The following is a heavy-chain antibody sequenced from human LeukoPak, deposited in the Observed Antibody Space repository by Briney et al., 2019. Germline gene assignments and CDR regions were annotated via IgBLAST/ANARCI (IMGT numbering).Heavy chain of an antibody. CDR3: ARKEAYYYGSGSFDY. D-gene: IGHD3-10*01. V-gene: IGHV3-11*04. J-gene: IGHJ4*02. CDR2: ISSSGSTI. CDR1: GFTFSDYY. Sequence: GGSLRLSCAASGFTFSDYYMSWIRQAPGKGLEWVSYISSSGSTIYYADSVKGRLTISRDNAKNSLYLQMNSLRAEDTAVYYCARKEAYYYGSGSFDYWGQGTLVTVSS.